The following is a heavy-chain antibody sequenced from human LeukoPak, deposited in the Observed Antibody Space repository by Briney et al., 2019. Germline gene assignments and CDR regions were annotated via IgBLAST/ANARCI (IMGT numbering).Heavy chain of an antibody. Sequence: GGSLRLSCAASGFTFSSYSMNWVRQAPGKGLEWVSSISSSSSYIYYADSVKGRFTISRDNAKNSLYLQMNSLRAEDTAVYYCASGPTAIVTSYAFDIWGQGTMVTGSS. CDR2: ISSSSSYI. J-gene: IGHJ3*02. V-gene: IGHV3-21*01. D-gene: IGHD5-18*01. CDR1: GFTFSSYS. CDR3: ASGPTAIVTSYAFDI.